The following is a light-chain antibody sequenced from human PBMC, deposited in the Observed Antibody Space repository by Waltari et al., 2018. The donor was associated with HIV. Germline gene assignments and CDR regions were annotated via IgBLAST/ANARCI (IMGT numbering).Light chain of an antibody. Sequence: IFLTQSPDSLSLSPGERATLSCRASQSLTSGVAWHQQKPGQTPRLLIFDASSRAAGIPARFRGSGSGTDFILTISSLEPEDSAVYYCQQRTNSVTFGQGTRLEIK. CDR2: DAS. CDR1: QSLTSG. J-gene: IGKJ5*01. CDR3: QQRTNSVT. V-gene: IGKV3-11*01.